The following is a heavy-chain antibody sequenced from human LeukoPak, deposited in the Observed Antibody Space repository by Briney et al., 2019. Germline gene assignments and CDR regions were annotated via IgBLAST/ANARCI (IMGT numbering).Heavy chain of an antibody. CDR3: ARGVLSLAAALSDAFDI. CDR1: GYSISSGYY. Sequence: PSETLSLTCTVSGYSISSGYYWGWIRQPPGKGLEWIGSIYYSGSTYYNPSLKSRVTISVDTSKNQFSLKLSSVTAADTAVYYCARGVLSLAAALSDAFDIWGQGTMVTVSS. V-gene: IGHV4-38-2*02. CDR2: IYYSGST. J-gene: IGHJ3*02. D-gene: IGHD6-13*01.